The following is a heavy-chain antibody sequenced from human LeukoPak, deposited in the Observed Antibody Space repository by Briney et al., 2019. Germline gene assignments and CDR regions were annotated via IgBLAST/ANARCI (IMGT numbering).Heavy chain of an antibody. J-gene: IGHJ4*02. CDR2: ISSTASYI. D-gene: IGHD2-15*01. V-gene: IGHV3-21*01. Sequence: GGSLRLSCAAGGFTFTSYTIAWVRQAPGEGLEWVSSISSTASYIYYADSVGGRFTVSRENARKSVYLQMNNLRAEDTALYYCARAGSGGASGPYYFDYWGQGTLATVSS. CDR3: ARAGSGGASGPYYFDY. CDR1: GFTFTSYT.